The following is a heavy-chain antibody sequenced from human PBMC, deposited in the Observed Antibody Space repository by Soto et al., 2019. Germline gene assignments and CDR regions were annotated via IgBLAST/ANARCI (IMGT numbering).Heavy chain of an antibody. Sequence: PSETLSLTCAVQGGSSSGYYWSWIRQPPGKGLEWIGEINHGGSISYNPSLESRLTISVDTSKNQFSLRLNSVTAADTAVYYCAVLIGGFSYFAYWGQGAPVTVSS. CDR1: GGSSSGYY. CDR3: AVLIGGFSYFAY. J-gene: IGHJ4*02. D-gene: IGHD7-27*01. CDR2: INHGGSI. V-gene: IGHV4-34*01.